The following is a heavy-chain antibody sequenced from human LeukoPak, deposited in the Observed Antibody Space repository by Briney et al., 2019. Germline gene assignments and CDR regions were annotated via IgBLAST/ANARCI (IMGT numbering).Heavy chain of an antibody. Sequence: SETLSLTCTVSGGSISSYYWSWIRQPPGKGLEWIGEINHSGSTNYNPSLKSRVTISIDTSKNQFSLRLNSVTAADTAVYYCARRSGGFIYLDYWGQGTLVTVSS. CDR3: ARRSGGFIYLDY. CDR2: INHSGST. CDR1: GGSISSYY. V-gene: IGHV4-34*01. J-gene: IGHJ4*02. D-gene: IGHD3-16*01.